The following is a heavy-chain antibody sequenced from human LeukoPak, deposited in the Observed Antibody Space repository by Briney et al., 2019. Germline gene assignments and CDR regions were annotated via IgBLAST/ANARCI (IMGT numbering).Heavy chain of an antibody. D-gene: IGHD3-22*01. CDR1: GGSISSYY. J-gene: IGHJ4*02. V-gene: IGHV4-59*12. Sequence: SETLSLTCSVSGGSISSYYWSWLRQPPGQGLKWFGNIYYSGSTNYKPSLKSRVTRSVGTSKSQLSLKLSSVTAADTAVYYCARGPRVVVVITTGYFDYWGQGTLVTVSS. CDR2: IYYSGST. CDR3: ARGPRVVVVITTGYFDY.